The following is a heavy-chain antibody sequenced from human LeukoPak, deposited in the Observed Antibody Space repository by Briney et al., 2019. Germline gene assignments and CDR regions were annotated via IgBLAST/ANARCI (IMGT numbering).Heavy chain of an antibody. D-gene: IGHD3-16*01. V-gene: IGHV3-7*03. Sequence: GGSLRLSCEGSAFIFSGHWMNWVRQTPGKGLEWVASIKEDGSERQYVDSVKGRFTISRDNSKNTLYLQMNSLRADDTAIYYCARNQQLGGHSYYYYGMDVWGQGTTVTVSS. CDR2: IKEDGSER. J-gene: IGHJ6*02. CDR1: AFIFSGHW. CDR3: ARNQQLGGHSYYYYGMDV.